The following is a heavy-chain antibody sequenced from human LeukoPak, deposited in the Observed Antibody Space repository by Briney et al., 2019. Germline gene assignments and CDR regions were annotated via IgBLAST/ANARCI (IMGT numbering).Heavy chain of an antibody. D-gene: IGHD2-15*01. Sequence: ESLKISCKGSGYRFTRFWIGWVRQIAGERPGWDGIIYPGDSDTRYSPSFQGQVTISADKSISTAYLQWSSLKASDTAMYYCARQGSGGRFDYWGQGTLVTVSS. CDR3: ARQGSGGRFDY. CDR1: GYRFTRFW. CDR2: IYPGDSDT. J-gene: IGHJ4*02. V-gene: IGHV5-51*01.